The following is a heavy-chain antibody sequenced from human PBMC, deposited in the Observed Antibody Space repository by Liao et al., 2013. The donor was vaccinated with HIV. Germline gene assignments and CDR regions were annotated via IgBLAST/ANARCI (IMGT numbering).Heavy chain of an antibody. CDR3: ARSMGFAPPVAGTRVGFDY. CDR1: GGSISSGSYY. V-gene: IGHV4-61*02. J-gene: IGHJ4*02. D-gene: IGHD6-19*01. Sequence: QVQLQESGPGLVKPSQTLSLTCTVSGGSISSGSYYWSWIRQPAGKGLEWIGRIYTSGSTNYNPSLKSRVTISVDTSKNQFSLKLSSVTAADTAVYYCARSMGFAPPVAGTRVGFDYWGQGTLVTVSS. CDR2: IYTSGST.